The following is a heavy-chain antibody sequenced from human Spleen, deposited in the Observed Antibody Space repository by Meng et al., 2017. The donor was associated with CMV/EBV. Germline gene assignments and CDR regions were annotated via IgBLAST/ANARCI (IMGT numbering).Heavy chain of an antibody. D-gene: IGHD6-19*01. CDR3: ARQFSSGWYAEY. J-gene: IGHJ4*02. Sequence: GSLRLSCAVYGGSFSGYYWSWIRQPPGKGLEWIGEINHSGSTNYNPSLKSRVTISVDTSKNQFSLKVKSVTAADTAVYYCARQFSSGWYAEYWGPGTLVTVSS. CDR1: GGSFSGYY. CDR2: INHSGST. V-gene: IGHV4-34*01.